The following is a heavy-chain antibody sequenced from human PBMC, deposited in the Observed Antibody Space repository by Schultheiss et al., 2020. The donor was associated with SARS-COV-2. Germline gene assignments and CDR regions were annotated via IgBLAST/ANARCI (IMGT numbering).Heavy chain of an antibody. CDR2: MSCSGAT. Sequence: SQTLSLTCTVSGGAISIHSWSWIRQPPGKRLGWTGYMSCSGATNRNPSLKSRVTMSVDTSKNQFSLKLSSVTAADTAVYYCARHSFNIAVAAYNWFDPWGQGTLVTVSS. V-gene: IGHV4-59*08. CDR3: ARHSFNIAVAAYNWFDP. CDR1: GGAISIHS. D-gene: IGHD6-19*01. J-gene: IGHJ5*02.